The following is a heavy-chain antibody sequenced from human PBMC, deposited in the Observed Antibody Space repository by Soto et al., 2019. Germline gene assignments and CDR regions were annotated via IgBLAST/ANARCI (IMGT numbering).Heavy chain of an antibody. CDR1: GFTLSSDW. Sequence: EVQLVESGGGLVQPGGSLSLSCAASGFTLSSDWMSWVRQAPGKGLEWVANIKQDGSEKYNVDSVKGRFTISRDTAKSSLYLQLNSLRAEDTAVYYCAREYGSSYSPRYYGMDVWGQGTTVTGSS. D-gene: IGHD6-13*01. CDR3: AREYGSSYSPRYYGMDV. CDR2: IKQDGSEK. J-gene: IGHJ6*02. V-gene: IGHV3-7*05.